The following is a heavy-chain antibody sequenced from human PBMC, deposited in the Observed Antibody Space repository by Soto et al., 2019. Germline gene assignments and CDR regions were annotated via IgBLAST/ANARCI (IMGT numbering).Heavy chain of an antibody. V-gene: IGHV3-30*18. CDR1: GFTFSSYG. CDR2: ISYDGSNK. CDR3: AKDISVGATGWFDP. J-gene: IGHJ5*02. Sequence: PGGSLRLSCAASGFTFSSYGMHWVRQAPGKGLEWVAVISYDGSNKYYADSVKGRFTISRDNSKNTLYLQVNSLRAEDTAVYYCAKDISVGATGWFDPWGQGTLVTVSS. D-gene: IGHD1-26*01.